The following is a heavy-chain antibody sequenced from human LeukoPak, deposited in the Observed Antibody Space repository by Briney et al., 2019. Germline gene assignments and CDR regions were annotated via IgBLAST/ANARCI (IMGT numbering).Heavy chain of an antibody. V-gene: IGHV4-34*01. Sequence: PSETLSLTCAVYGGSFSGYYWSWIRQPPGKGLEWIGEINHSGSTNYNPSLKSRVTISVDTSRNQFPLKLSSVTAADTAVYYCARHYYYYGMDVWGQGTTVTVSS. J-gene: IGHJ6*02. CDR3: ARHYYYYGMDV. CDR1: GGSFSGYY. CDR2: INHSGST.